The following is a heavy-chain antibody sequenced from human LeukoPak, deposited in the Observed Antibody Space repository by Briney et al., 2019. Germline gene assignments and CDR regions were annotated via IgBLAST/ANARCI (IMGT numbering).Heavy chain of an antibody. J-gene: IGHJ5*02. V-gene: IGHV1-18*01. CDR3: ARVAAAVSVDWLDP. D-gene: IGHD6-13*01. CDR2: ISAYNGNT. Sequence: ASVKVSCKASGYTFTSYGISWVRQAPGQGLEWMGWISAYNGNTNYAQKLQGRVTMTTDTSTSTAYMELRSLRSDDTAVYYCARVAAAVSVDWLDPWGQGTLVTVSS. CDR1: GYTFTSYG.